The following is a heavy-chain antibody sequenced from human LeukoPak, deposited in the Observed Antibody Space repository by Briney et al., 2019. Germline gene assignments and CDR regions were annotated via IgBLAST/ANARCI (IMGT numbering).Heavy chain of an antibody. J-gene: IGHJ4*02. CDR3: AREAVVVYFDY. V-gene: IGHV1-46*01. CDR2: INPSGGST. CDR1: GYSFTSYY. Sequence: GASVKVSCKASGYSFTSYYMHWVRQAPGQGLEWMGIINPSGGSTSYAQKFQGRVTMTRDTSTSTVYMELSSLRSEDTAVYYCAREAVVVYFDYWGQGTLVTVSS. D-gene: IGHD2-2*01.